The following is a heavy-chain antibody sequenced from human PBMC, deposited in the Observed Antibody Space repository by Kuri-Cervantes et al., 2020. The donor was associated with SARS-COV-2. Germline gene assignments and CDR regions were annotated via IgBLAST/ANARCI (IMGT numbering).Heavy chain of an antibody. CDR1: GGTFSSYA. J-gene: IGHJ4*02. D-gene: IGHD4-17*01. Sequence: SVKVSCKASGGTFSSYAISWARQAPGQGLEWMGRIIPIFGTANYAQKFQGRVTVTADESTSTAYMELSSLRSEDTAVYYCAWLTDYGVPFDYWGQGTLVTVSS. V-gene: IGHV1-69*13. CDR2: IIPIFGTA. CDR3: AWLTDYGVPFDY.